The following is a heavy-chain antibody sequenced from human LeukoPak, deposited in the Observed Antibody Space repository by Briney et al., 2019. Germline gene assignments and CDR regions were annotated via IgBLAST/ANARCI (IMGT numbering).Heavy chain of an antibody. CDR3: ARGLMGYCSGGSCFHFDY. D-gene: IGHD2-15*01. CDR2: MNPNSGNT. Sequence: EASVKVSCKASGYTFTSYDINWVRQATGRGLEWMGWMNPNSGNTGYAQKFQGRVTMTRNTSISTAYMELSSLRSEDTAVYYCARGLMGYCSGGSCFHFDYWGQGTLVTVSS. CDR1: GYTFTSYD. J-gene: IGHJ4*02. V-gene: IGHV1-8*01.